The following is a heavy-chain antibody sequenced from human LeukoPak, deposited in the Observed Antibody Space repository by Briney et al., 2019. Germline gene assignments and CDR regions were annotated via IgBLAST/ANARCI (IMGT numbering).Heavy chain of an antibody. Sequence: GGSLRLSCAGSGFSFSWYSMNWVRQAPGKGLEWVSHISGTGSTIFYADSVKGRFTISKDNAKNSLYLQMNSLRAEDTAVYYCAKFDRGLQTYDAFDIWGXXT. CDR1: GFSFSWYS. CDR2: ISGTGSTI. J-gene: IGHJ3*02. D-gene: IGHD4-11*01. CDR3: AKFDRGLQTYDAFDI. V-gene: IGHV3-48*01.